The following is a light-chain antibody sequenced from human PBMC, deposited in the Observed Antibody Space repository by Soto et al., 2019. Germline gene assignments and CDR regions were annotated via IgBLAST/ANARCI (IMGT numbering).Light chain of an antibody. Sequence: QSALTQPASVSGSPGQSITISCTGSGSDIGASNYVSWYQQHPDKAPKLMIYDVASRPSGVSYRFSGSKSGNTASLTISGLQAEDEADYYCNSYTGTNVVFGGGTKLTVL. J-gene: IGLJ3*02. CDR2: DVA. CDR3: NSYTGTNVV. V-gene: IGLV2-14*03. CDR1: GSDIGASNY.